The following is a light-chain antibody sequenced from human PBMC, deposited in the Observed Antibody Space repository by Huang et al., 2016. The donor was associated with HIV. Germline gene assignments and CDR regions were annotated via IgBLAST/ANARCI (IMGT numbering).Light chain of an antibody. CDR2: GAS. CDR1: QSVSSN. CDR3: QQYNNWPIT. V-gene: IGKV3-15*01. J-gene: IGKJ5*01. Sequence: EIVMTQSPATLSVSPGERATLSCRASQSVSSNLAWYQQKPGQAPRRRIYGASTRATGIPTRFSGSGSGTEFTLTISSLQSEDFAVYYCQQYNNWPITFGQGTRLEIK.